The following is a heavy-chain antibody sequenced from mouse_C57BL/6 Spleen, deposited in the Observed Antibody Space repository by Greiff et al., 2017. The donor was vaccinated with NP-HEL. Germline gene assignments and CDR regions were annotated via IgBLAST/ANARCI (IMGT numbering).Heavy chain of an antibody. J-gene: IGHJ3*01. CDR3: AREGGYDEGAWFAY. Sequence: EVKLMESGGGLVKPGGSLKLSCAASGFTFSSYAMSWVRQTPEKRLEWVATISDGGSYTYYPDNVKGRFTISRDNAKNNLYLQMSHLKSEDTAMYYCAREGGYDEGAWFAYWGQGTLVTVSA. V-gene: IGHV5-4*01. CDR2: ISDGGSYT. D-gene: IGHD2-2*01. CDR1: GFTFSSYA.